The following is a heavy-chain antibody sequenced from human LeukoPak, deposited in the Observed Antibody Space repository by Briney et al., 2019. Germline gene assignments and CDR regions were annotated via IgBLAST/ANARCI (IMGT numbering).Heavy chain of an antibody. J-gene: IGHJ4*02. CDR3: AREAAAATSVDY. D-gene: IGHD6-13*01. CDR1: GGSISSSSYY. V-gene: IGHV4-39*02. Sequence: SETLSLTCTVSGGSISSSSYYWGWIRQPPGKGLEWIGSIYYSGSTYYNPSLKSRVTISVDTSKNQFSLKLSSVTAADTAVYYCAREAAAATSVDYWGQGTLVTVSS. CDR2: IYYSGST.